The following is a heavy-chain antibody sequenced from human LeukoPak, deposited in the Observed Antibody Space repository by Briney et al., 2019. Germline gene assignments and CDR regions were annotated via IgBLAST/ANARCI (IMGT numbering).Heavy chain of an antibody. D-gene: IGHD3-10*01. CDR2: IYYSGST. CDR3: ATRGPWFGELLPDY. J-gene: IGHJ4*02. V-gene: IGHV4-39*01. Sequence: SETLSLTCTVSGGSISSSSYYWAWIRQSPGKGLEWVVSIYYSGSTYYNPSLKSRVTISVDTSKNQFSLKLSSVTAADTAVYYCATRGPWFGELLPDYWGQGTLVTVSS. CDR1: GGSISSSSYY.